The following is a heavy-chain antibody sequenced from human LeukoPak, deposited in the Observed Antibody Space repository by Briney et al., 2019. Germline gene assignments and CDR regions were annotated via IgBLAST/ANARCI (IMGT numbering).Heavy chain of an antibody. CDR2: INHSGST. D-gene: IGHD3-10*01. Sequence: SETLSLTCAVYGGSFSGYYWSWIRQPPGKGLEWIGEINHSGSTNYNPSLKSRVTISVDTSKNQFSLKLSSVTAADTAVYYCARGLGSGSYFGYWGQGTLVTVSS. CDR1: GGSFSGYY. V-gene: IGHV4-34*01. CDR3: ARGLGSGSYFGY. J-gene: IGHJ4*02.